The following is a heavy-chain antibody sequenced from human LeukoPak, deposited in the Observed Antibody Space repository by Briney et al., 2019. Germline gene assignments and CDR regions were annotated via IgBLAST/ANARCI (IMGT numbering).Heavy chain of an antibody. D-gene: IGHD6-6*01. V-gene: IGHV3-15*01. CDR1: GFTFNNAW. J-gene: IGHJ5*02. CDR2: IKGKTDGGTI. Sequence: PGGSLRLSCAASGFTFNNAWMNWVRQAPGRGLEWVGRIKGKTDGGTIDYAAPVKGRFTISRDNAKNSLFLQMNSLRAEDTAVYYCARDPEIAARPNWFDPWGQGTLVTVSS. CDR3: ARDPEIAARPNWFDP.